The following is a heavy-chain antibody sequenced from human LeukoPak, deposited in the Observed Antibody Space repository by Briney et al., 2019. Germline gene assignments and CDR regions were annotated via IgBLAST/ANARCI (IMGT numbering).Heavy chain of an antibody. CDR3: ARDEKQWLDDYYYYGMDV. V-gene: IGHV3-21*01. D-gene: IGHD6-19*01. J-gene: IGHJ6*02. Sequence: GGSLRLSCAASGFTLSSYSMNWVRQAPGKGLEWVSSISSSSSYIYYADSVKGRFTISRDNAKNSLYLQMNSLRAEDTAVYYCARDEKQWLDDYYYYGMDVWGQGTTVTVSS. CDR1: GFTLSSYS. CDR2: ISSSSSYI.